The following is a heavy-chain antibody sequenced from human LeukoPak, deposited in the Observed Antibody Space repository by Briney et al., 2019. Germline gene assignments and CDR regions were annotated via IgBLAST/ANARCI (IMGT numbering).Heavy chain of an antibody. J-gene: IGHJ4*02. D-gene: IGHD6-13*01. Sequence: SETLSLTCTVSGGSISSYYWSWIRQPPGKELEWIGYIYYSGSTNYNPSLKSRVTISVDTSKNQFSLKLSSVTAADTAVYYCARVGSSLYFDYWGQGTLVTVSS. CDR3: ARVGSSLYFDY. CDR2: IYYSGST. V-gene: IGHV4-59*01. CDR1: GGSISSYY.